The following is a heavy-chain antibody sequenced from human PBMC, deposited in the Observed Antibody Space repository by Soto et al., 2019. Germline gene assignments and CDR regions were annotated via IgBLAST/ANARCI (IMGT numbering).Heavy chain of an antibody. Sequence: SETLSLTGAVYGGSFSAHDWSWIRQPPGKGLEWIGEINHSGGTSYNPSLKSRVTISVYTSKSQFSLNLTSVTAADRAVYYCARASADTADRSAFYEYWGPGTADNVSS. J-gene: IGHJ4*02. V-gene: IGHV4-34*01. D-gene: IGHD3-22*01. CDR3: ARASADTADRSAFYEY. CDR2: INHSGGT. CDR1: GGSFSAHD.